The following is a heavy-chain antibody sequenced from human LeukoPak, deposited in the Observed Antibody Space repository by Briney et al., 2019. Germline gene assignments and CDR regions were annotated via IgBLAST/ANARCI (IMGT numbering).Heavy chain of an antibody. CDR3: AKDQDRYCSSNSCSYMDV. D-gene: IGHD2-2*01. J-gene: IGHJ6*03. Sequence: WGSLRLSCAASGFTFSSYAMHWVRQAPGKGLEWVAVISYDGSNKYYADSVKGRFTISRDNSKNTLYLQMNSLRAEDTAVYYCAKDQDRYCSSNSCSYMDVWGKGTTVTVSS. CDR1: GFTFSSYA. CDR2: ISYDGSNK. V-gene: IGHV3-30-3*01.